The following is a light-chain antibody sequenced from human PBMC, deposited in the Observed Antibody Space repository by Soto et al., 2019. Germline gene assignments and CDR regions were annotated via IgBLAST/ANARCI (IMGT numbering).Light chain of an antibody. V-gene: IGKV3-20*01. J-gene: IGKJ1*01. Sequence: EIVLTQSPGTLSLSPGERATLSCRASQSVSSSYLAWYQQKPGQAPRRLIYGASSRATGIPDRFSGSGSGTDFALTISRLEPEDFAVYYCQQYGSSRTWTFGQGTKVEI. CDR2: GAS. CDR1: QSVSSSY. CDR3: QQYGSSRTWT.